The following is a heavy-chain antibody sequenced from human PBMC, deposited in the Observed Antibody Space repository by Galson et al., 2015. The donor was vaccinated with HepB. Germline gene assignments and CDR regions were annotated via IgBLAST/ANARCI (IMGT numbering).Heavy chain of an antibody. J-gene: IGHJ4*02. CDR3: AITVRMTIFGVTTYYFDY. CDR1: GFTFSSYS. Sequence: SLRLSCAASGFTFSSYSMNWVRQAPGKGLEWVSYISSSSSTIYYADSVKGRFTISRDNAKNSLYLQMNSLRAEDTAVYYCAITVRMTIFGVTTYYFDYWGQGTLVTVSS. CDR2: ISSSSSTI. D-gene: IGHD3-3*01. V-gene: IGHV3-48*01.